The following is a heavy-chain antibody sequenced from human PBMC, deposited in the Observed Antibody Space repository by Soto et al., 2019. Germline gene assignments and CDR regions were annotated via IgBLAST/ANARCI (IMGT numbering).Heavy chain of an antibody. CDR3: AKDKSGRYCSSTSCYCMDV. J-gene: IGHJ6*02. D-gene: IGHD2-2*01. Sequence: PGGSLRLSCAASGFTFSSYGMHWVRQAPGKGLEWVALISYDGSNKYYADSVKGRFTISRDNSKNTLYLQMNSLRAEDTAVYYCAKDKSGRYCSSTSCYCMDVWGQGTTVTVSS. CDR1: GFTFSSYG. V-gene: IGHV3-30*18. CDR2: ISYDGSNK.